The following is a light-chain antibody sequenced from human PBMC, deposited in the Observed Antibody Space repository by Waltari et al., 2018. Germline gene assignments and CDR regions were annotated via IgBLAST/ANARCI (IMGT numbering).Light chain of an antibody. V-gene: IGLV2-23*01. CDR1: RSDVGRYNL. CDR2: EGS. Sequence: QSALTQPASVSGSPGQSITISCTGTRSDVGRYNLVSWYQQHPGKAPKLMIYEGSKWPSGVSNRFSGSKSGNTASLTISGLQAEDEADYYCCSYAGSSTLVFGGGTKLTVL. CDR3: CSYAGSSTLV. J-gene: IGLJ2*01.